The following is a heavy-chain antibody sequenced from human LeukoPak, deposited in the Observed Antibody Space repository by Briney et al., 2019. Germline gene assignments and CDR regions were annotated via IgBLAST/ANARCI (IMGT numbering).Heavy chain of an antibody. D-gene: IGHD6-19*01. V-gene: IGHV1-46*01. CDR2: INPSGVST. CDR1: GYTFTSNY. CDR3: ARVEIAVAGRGADY. J-gene: IGHJ4*02. Sequence: ASVKVSCKTSGYTFTSNYIHWVRQAPGQGLEWMGIINPSGVSTGYAQKFQGRVTMTRNTSISTAYMELSSLRSEDTAVYYCARVEIAVAGRGADYWGQGTLVTVSS.